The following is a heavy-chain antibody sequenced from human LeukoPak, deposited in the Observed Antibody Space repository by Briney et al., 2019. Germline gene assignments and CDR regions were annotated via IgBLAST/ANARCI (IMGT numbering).Heavy chain of an antibody. CDR2: INPKSGNT. Sequence: ASVKVSCKASGYTFISYDINWVRQAPGQGLEWMGWINPKSGNTGYGQKFQGRVIMTAHTSINIVYMALDSLTSADTAVYYCAGVPLYGYGNGCSEGSVFDYWGQGTLLSVSS. CDR1: GYTFISYD. D-gene: IGHD5-18*01. J-gene: IGHJ4*02. V-gene: IGHV1-8*01. CDR3: AGVPLYGYGNGCSEGSVFDY.